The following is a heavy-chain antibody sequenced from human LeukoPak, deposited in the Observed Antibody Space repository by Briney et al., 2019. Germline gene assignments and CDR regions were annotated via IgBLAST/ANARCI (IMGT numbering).Heavy chain of an antibody. CDR1: GFIASNNY. V-gene: IGHV3-53*01. CDR2: IYTGDST. Sequence: GGSLRLSCAASGFIASNNYMSWVRQAPGKGLEWVSVIYTGDSTYYADSVKGRFTISRDSSKNTLYLQMNSLRAEDTAVYYYARHNSNWGQGTPVTVSS. CDR3: ARHNSN. D-gene: IGHD3-16*01. J-gene: IGHJ4*02.